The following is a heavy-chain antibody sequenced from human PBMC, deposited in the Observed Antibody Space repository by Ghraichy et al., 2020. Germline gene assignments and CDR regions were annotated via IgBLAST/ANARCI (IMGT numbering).Heavy chain of an antibody. V-gene: IGHV4-39*01. Sequence: TLSLTCTVSGGSISSSSYYWGWIRQPPGKGLEWIGSMYYSGSTYYNPSLKSRVTISVDTSKNQFSLKLSSVTAADTAVYYCAGGWELLYWFDPWGQGTLVTVSS. J-gene: IGHJ5*02. D-gene: IGHD1-26*01. CDR3: AGGWELLYWFDP. CDR2: MYYSGST. CDR1: GGSISSSSYY.